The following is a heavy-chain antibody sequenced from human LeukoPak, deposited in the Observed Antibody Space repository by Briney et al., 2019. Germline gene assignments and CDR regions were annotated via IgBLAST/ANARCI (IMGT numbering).Heavy chain of an antibody. Sequence: PSETLSLTCTVSGGSISSYYWSWIRQPPGKGLEWIGYIYYSGSTNYNPSLKSRVTISVDTSKNQFSLKLSSVTAADTAVYYCARAYSSSWFLIGYWGQGTLVTVSS. V-gene: IGHV4-59*01. CDR3: ARAYSSSWFLIGY. CDR1: GGSISSYY. CDR2: IYYSGST. D-gene: IGHD6-13*01. J-gene: IGHJ4*02.